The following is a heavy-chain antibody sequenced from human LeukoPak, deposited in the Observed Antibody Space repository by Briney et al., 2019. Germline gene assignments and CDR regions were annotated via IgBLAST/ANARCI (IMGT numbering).Heavy chain of an antibody. D-gene: IGHD6-13*01. CDR3: ARGSRYSARHAYYFDY. Sequence: NPSETLSLTCAVYGGSFSGYYWSWIRQPPGKGLEWIGEINHSGSTNYNPSLKSRVTISVDTSKNQFSLKLSSVTAADTAVYYCARGSRYSARHAYYFDYWGQGTLVTVSS. V-gene: IGHV4-34*01. J-gene: IGHJ4*02. CDR2: INHSGST. CDR1: GGSFSGYY.